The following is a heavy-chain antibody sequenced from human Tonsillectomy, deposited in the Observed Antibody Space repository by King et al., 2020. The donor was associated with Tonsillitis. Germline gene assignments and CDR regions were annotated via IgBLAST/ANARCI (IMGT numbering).Heavy chain of an antibody. CDR2: IYWDDDK. Sequence: ITLKESGPTLVKPPQTLTLTCTFSGFSLSTSGVGVGWIRQPPGKALEWLALIYWDDDKRYSPSLKSRLTITKDTSKNQVVLTMTHMDPVDTATYYCAHTGSTYCGGDCYSGWFDPWGQGTLVTVSS. J-gene: IGHJ5*02. D-gene: IGHD2-21*02. V-gene: IGHV2-5*02. CDR1: GFSLSTSGVG. CDR3: AHTGSTYCGGDCYSGWFDP.